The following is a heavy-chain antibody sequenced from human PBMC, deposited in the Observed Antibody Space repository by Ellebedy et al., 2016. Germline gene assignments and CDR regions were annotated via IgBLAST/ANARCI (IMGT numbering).Heavy chain of an antibody. CDR2: INHSGST. V-gene: IGHV4-34*01. CDR3: ARLEAVSDY. CDR1: GGSFSGYY. D-gene: IGHD2-15*01. J-gene: IGHJ4*02. Sequence: SETLSLTCAVYGGSFSGYYWSWIRQPPGKGLEWIGEINHSGSTYYNPSLKSRVTISVDTSKNQFSLKLSSVTAADTAVYYCARLEAVSDYWGQGTLVTVSS.